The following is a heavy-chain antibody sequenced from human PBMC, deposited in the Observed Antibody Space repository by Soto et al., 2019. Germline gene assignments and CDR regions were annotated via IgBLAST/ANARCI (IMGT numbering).Heavy chain of an antibody. CDR2: INTDGGTT. Sequence: EVQLVESGGGLVQPGGPLSFPCAASGFPVRHYWMHWVRQPPGQGPAGVSRINTDGGTTNYADSVKGRFTISRDNAKNTLYLQTNSLGAEDTAVYYCARDLGCDARHWGQGTVVTVSS. V-gene: IGHV3-74*01. CDR3: ARDLGCDARH. J-gene: IGHJ4*02. D-gene: IGHD7-27*01. CDR1: GFPVRHYW.